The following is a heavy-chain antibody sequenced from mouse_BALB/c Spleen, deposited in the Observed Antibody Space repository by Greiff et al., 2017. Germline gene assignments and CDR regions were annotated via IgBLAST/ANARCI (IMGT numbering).Heavy chain of an antibody. CDR1: GFTFSSYA. CDR3: ARGEDGYGY. J-gene: IGHJ2*01. D-gene: IGHD2-2*01. Sequence: EVMLVESGGGLVKPGGSLKLSCAASGFTFSSYAMSWVRQTPEKRLEWVATISSGGSYTYYPDSVKGRFTISRDNAKNTLYLQMSSLRSEDTAMYYCARGEDGYGYWGQGTTLTVSS. CDR2: ISSGGSYT. V-gene: IGHV5-9-1*01.